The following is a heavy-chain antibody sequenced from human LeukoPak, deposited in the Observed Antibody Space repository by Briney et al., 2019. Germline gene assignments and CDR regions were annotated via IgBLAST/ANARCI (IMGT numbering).Heavy chain of an antibody. CDR2: IWYDGSNK. CDR3: ARGGYCSSTSCSHDAFDI. V-gene: IGHV3-33*01. D-gene: IGHD2-2*03. J-gene: IGHJ3*02. Sequence: GRSLRLSCAASGFTFSSYGMHWVRQAPGKGLEWVAVIWYDGSNKYYADSVKGRFTISRDNSKNTLYLQMNSLRAEDTAVYYCARGGYCSSTSCSHDAFDIWGQGTMVTVSS. CDR1: GFTFSSYG.